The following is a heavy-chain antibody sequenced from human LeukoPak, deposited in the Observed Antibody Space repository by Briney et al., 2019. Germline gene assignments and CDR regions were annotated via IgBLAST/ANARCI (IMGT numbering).Heavy chain of an antibody. D-gene: IGHD6-13*01. CDR3: ARGWQQLPDY. V-gene: IGHV7-4-1*02. J-gene: IGHJ4*02. CDR2: INTNTGNP. Sequence: ASVKVSCKASGYTFTSFYMHWVRQAPGQGLEWMGWINTNTGNPTYAQGFTGRFVFSLDTSVSTAYLQISSLKAEDTAVYYCARGWQQLPDYWGQGTLVTVSS. CDR1: GYTFTSFY.